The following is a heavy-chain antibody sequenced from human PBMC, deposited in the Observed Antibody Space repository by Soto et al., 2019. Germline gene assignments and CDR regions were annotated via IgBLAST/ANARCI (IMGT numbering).Heavy chain of an antibody. CDR3: ARDIESVTAPHLFYYYPMVV. J-gene: IGHJ6*02. CDR1: GFTFSNYG. Sequence: ASVKVSCKASGFTFSNYGLNWVRQAPGQGLEWMGWVSANNGHTNYAQNLQGRVHMTTDTSTSTAYMELRALTFDATAVYYCARDIESVTAPHLFYYYPMVVWGQDNTVTVSS. V-gene: IGHV1-18*01. D-gene: IGHD2-8*01. CDR2: VSANNGHT.